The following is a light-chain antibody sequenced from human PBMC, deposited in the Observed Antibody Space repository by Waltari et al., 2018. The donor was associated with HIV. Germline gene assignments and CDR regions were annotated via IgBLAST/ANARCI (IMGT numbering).Light chain of an antibody. Sequence: NFMLTQPHSVSESPGKTVTISCTRSSGSIGDNYVHWYQQRPGSSPIIVIYEDKQRPSGVPDRFSGSIGSSSNSASLTISGLKTEDEGDYYCQSYDRSIRVFGGGTKLTVL. CDR2: EDK. V-gene: IGLV6-57*01. CDR1: SGSIGDNY. J-gene: IGLJ3*02. CDR3: QSYDRSIRV.